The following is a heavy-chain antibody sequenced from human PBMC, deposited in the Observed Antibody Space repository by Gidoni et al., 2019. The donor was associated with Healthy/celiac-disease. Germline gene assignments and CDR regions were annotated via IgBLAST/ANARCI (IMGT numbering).Heavy chain of an antibody. Sequence: QVQLVESGGGVVQPGRSLRLSCAASGFTFSSYGMHWVRQAPGKGLGWVAVIWYDGSNKYYADSVKGRFTISRDNSKNTLYLQMNSLRAEDTAVYYCAREYSSGWYNTYYFDYWGQGTLVTVSS. V-gene: IGHV3-33*01. J-gene: IGHJ4*02. CDR3: AREYSSGWYNTYYFDY. D-gene: IGHD6-19*01. CDR1: GFTFSSYG. CDR2: IWYDGSNK.